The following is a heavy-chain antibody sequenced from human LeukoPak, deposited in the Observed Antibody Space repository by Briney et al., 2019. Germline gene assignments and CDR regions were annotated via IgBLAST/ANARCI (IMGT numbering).Heavy chain of an antibody. CDR2: TNHSGST. Sequence: SETLSLTCAVYGGSFSGYYWSWIRQPPGKGLEWIGETNHSGSTNYNPSLKSRVTISVDTSKNQFSLKLSSVTAADTAVYYCARDPYSSSSWFDPWGQGTLVTVSS. V-gene: IGHV4-34*01. CDR1: GGSFSGYY. CDR3: ARDPYSSSSWFDP. J-gene: IGHJ5*02. D-gene: IGHD6-6*01.